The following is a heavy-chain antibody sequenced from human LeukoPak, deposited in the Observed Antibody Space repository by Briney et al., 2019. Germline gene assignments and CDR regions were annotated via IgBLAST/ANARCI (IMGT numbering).Heavy chain of an antibody. Sequence: GSLRLSCEASGFIFSSSWMNWLRPAPGKGLEWVANIKRDGSAKNYVDSVKGRFTISRDNAKNSLYLQMNYLRAEDTAVYYCARPAYTAAYDLWGQGTMVTVSS. V-gene: IGHV3-7*01. CDR2: IKRDGSAK. CDR3: ARPAYTAAYDL. D-gene: IGHD3-16*01. J-gene: IGHJ3*01. CDR1: GFIFSSSW.